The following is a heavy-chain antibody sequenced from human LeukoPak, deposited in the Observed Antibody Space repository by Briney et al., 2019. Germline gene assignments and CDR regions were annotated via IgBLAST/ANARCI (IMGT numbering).Heavy chain of an antibody. V-gene: IGHV3-7*01. D-gene: IGHD6-13*01. Sequence: GGSLRLSCAASGFTVSSNYMSWVRQAPGKGLEWVANIKQDGSEKYYVDSVKGRFTISRDNAKNSPYLQMNSLRAEDTAVYYCARPVGGTAGTFDYWGQGTLVTVSS. J-gene: IGHJ4*02. CDR3: ARPVGGTAGTFDY. CDR2: IKQDGSEK. CDR1: GFTVSSNY.